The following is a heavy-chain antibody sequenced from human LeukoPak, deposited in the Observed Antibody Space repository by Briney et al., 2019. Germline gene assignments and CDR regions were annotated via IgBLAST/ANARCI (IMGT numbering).Heavy chain of an antibody. V-gene: IGHV1-46*01. CDR1: GGTFSSYA. CDR3: AKGDGLRRGTYYNLDY. CDR2: INPTSGST. J-gene: IGHJ4*02. Sequence: ASVKVSCKASGGTFSSYAISWVRQAPGQGLEWMGIINPTSGSTSYSQKFQDRVTMTRDTSTSTVYMELSSLRSEDTAVYYCAKGDGLRRGTYYNLDYWGQGTLVTVSS. D-gene: IGHD1-26*01.